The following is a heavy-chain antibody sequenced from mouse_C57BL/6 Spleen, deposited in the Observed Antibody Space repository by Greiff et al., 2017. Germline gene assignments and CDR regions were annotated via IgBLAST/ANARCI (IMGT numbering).Heavy chain of an antibody. CDR3: ASPGDGDYFCDD. CDR2: FDPANGNT. D-gene: IGHD2-13*01. J-gene: IGHJ2*01. CDR1: GFTITNTY. V-gene: IGHV14-3*01. Sequence: VQLKQSVAELVRPGASVKLSCTASGFTITNTYMHWVKQRPEQGLVWIGRFDPANGNTKYAPKFQGKATITADTSSNTAYLQLSSLTSEDTAIYYCASPGDGDYFCDDWGQGTTLTVSS.